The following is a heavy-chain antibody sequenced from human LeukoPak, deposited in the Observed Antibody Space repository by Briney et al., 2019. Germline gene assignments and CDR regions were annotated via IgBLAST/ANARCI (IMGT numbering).Heavy chain of an antibody. CDR3: ARVGGESGSFDY. D-gene: IGHD1-26*01. J-gene: IGHJ4*02. V-gene: IGHV4-39*07. CDR2: IYYSGST. CDR1: GGSISSSNNY. Sequence: PSETLSLTCTVSGGSISSSNNYWGWIRQPPGKGLEWIGSIYYSGSTYFNPSLKSRVTISVDTSQNQFSLKLNSVTAADTAVYYCARVGGESGSFDYWGQGTLVTVSS.